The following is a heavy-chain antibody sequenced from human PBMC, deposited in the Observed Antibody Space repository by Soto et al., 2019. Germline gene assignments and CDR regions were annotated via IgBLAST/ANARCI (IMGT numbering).Heavy chain of an antibody. J-gene: IGHJ4*02. CDR1: GYSFTSYW. CDR3: AREGTTVTTGHYYYFEY. D-gene: IGHD4-17*01. Sequence: PGESLKISCKGSGYSFTSYWIGWVRQMPGKGLEWMGIIYPGDSDTRYSPSFQGQVTISADKSISTAYLQWSSLKASDTAMYYCAREGTTVTTGHYYYFEYWGQGTLVTVSS. CDR2: IYPGDSDT. V-gene: IGHV5-51*01.